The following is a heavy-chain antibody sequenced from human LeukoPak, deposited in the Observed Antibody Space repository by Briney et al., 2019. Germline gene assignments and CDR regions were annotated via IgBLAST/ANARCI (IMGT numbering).Heavy chain of an antibody. CDR2: INPNSGRT. CDR3: ARDYPYSGFDY. D-gene: IGHD5-18*01. J-gene: IGHJ4*02. Sequence: ASVKVSCKASGYTFSGYYTHWVRQAPGQGLEWMGWINPNSGRTNYAQKFQGRVTMTRDTSISTAYMELSRLRSDDTAVYYCARDYPYSGFDYWGQGSLVTVSS. CDR1: GYTFSGYY. V-gene: IGHV1-2*02.